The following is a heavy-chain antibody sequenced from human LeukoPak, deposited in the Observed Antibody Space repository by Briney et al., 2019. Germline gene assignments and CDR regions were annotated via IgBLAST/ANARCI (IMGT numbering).Heavy chain of an antibody. J-gene: IGHJ6*03. Sequence: SETLSLTCTVSGYSISSGYYWGWIRQPPGKGLEWIGSIYHSGSTYCNPSLKSRVTISVDTSKNQFSLKLSSVTAADTAAYYCARVGSGNYFYYYYYMDVWGKGTTVTVSS. CDR1: GYSISSGYY. V-gene: IGHV4-38-2*02. D-gene: IGHD2/OR15-2a*01. CDR2: IYHSGST. CDR3: ARVGSGNYFYYYYYMDV.